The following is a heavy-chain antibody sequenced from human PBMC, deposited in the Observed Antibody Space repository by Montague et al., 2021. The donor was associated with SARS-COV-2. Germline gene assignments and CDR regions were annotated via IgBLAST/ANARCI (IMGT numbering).Heavy chain of an antibody. CDR2: IYYSWGI. CDR1: GGSMNAHY. J-gene: IGHJ5*02. CDR3: ARAVSVRRAVNWFDP. Sequence: SETLSLTCTVSGGSMNAHYWAWIRQPPGKGLELLAYIYYSWGIDSNASLKSRVSMSVDTSKNQFSLKLTSVTAADTAVDCCARAVSVRRAVNWFDPWGQGTLVTVSS. D-gene: IGHD3-10*01. V-gene: IGHV4-59*11.